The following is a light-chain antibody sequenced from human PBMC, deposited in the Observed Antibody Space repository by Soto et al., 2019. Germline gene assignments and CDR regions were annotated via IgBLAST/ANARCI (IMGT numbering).Light chain of an antibody. CDR3: FSHRGGDSHV. Sequence: QSVLTQPASVSGSPGQSITISCTGTSSDVGGYSYVSWYQQHPGKTPKLMIYEVSNRPSGVSNRFSGSKTGNTASLTISGLQAEDEADYYCFSHRGGDSHVFGTGTKLTVL. V-gene: IGLV2-14*01. J-gene: IGLJ1*01. CDR2: EVS. CDR1: SSDVGGYSY.